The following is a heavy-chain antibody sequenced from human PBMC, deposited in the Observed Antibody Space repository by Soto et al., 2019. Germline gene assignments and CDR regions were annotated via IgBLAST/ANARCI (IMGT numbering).Heavy chain of an antibody. V-gene: IGHV3-66*01. CDR1: GFTFSSYA. CDR3: AREERDYDFWSGYYPNYYYYYYYMDV. D-gene: IGHD3-3*01. J-gene: IGHJ6*03. Sequence: PGGSLSLSCAASGFTFSSYAMSWVRQAPGKGLEWVSVIYSGGSTYYADSVKGRFTISRDNSKNTLYLQMNSLRAEDTAVYYCAREERDYDFWSGYYPNYYYYYYYMDVWGKGTTVTVSS. CDR2: IYSGGST.